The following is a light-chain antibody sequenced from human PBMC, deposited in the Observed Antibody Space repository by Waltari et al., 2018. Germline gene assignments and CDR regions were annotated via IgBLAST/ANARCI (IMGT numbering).Light chain of an antibody. CDR2: EVP. Sequence: QSAPTQPASVSGSPGQSITISCTGTSSDIGSYDLVSWYQQHPGKAPTPLLYEVPKRPSGVSTRFSGSKSGNTASLTISGLQADDEADYYCYSYANGRVFGGGTKLTVL. CDR3: YSYANGRV. J-gene: IGLJ3*02. CDR1: SSDIGSYDL. V-gene: IGLV2-23*02.